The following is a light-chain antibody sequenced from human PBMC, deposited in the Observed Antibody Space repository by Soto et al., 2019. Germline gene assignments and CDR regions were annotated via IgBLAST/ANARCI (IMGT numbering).Light chain of an antibody. CDR3: KQDYNSPWT. Sequence: EIVMTQSPATLSLSPGERATLSCRASQSVSSSYLSWYQQKPGQAPRLVIYGASIRATGIPARFSGSGSGTPFTLTISSLQPEDFAVYYCKQDYNSPWTFGQGTKVKIK. J-gene: IGKJ1*01. CDR1: QSVSSSY. CDR2: GAS. V-gene: IGKV3D-7*01.